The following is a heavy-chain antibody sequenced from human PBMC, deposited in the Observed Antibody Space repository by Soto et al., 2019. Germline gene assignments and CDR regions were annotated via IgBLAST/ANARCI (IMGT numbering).Heavy chain of an antibody. Sequence: GGSLRLSCAASGITFSTYAMSWVRRAPGKGLEWVSTIGSNGADKQYADFVKGRFAVSRDSSKSTLSLQMNSLRAEDTAVYYCAADYLRHNSLNGYYYSYGMDVWGQGTTVTVSS. J-gene: IGHJ6*02. V-gene: IGHV3-23*01. CDR3: AADYLRHNSLNGYYYSYGMDV. CDR2: IGSNGADK. D-gene: IGHD4-17*01. CDR1: GITFSTYA.